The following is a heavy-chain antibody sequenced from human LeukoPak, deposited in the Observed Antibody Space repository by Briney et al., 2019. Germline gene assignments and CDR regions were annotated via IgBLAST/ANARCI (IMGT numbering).Heavy chain of an antibody. Sequence: PSQTLSLTCTVSGGSISSGSYYWSWIRQPAGKGLEWIGRIYTSGSTNYNPSLKSRVTISVDTSKNQFSLKLSSVTAADTAVYYCARSSFDSSDFDHWGQGTLVTVSS. CDR3: ARSSFDSSDFDH. J-gene: IGHJ4*02. V-gene: IGHV4-61*02. CDR1: GGSISSGSYY. D-gene: IGHD3-22*01. CDR2: IYTSGST.